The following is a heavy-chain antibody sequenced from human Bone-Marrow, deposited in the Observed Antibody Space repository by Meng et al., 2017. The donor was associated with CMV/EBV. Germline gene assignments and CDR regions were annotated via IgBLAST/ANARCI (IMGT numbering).Heavy chain of an antibody. CDR1: GFTFSSYE. CDR2: ISSSGSTI. Sequence: GESLKISCAASGFTFSSYEMNWVRQAPGKGLEWVSYISSSGSTIYYADSVKGRFTISRDNAKNSLYLQMNRLRVEDTAVYYCTRDVDYGGNRAMGAFDIWGQGTMVTVSS. CDR3: TRDVDYGGNRAMGAFDI. D-gene: IGHD4-23*01. V-gene: IGHV3-48*03. J-gene: IGHJ3*02.